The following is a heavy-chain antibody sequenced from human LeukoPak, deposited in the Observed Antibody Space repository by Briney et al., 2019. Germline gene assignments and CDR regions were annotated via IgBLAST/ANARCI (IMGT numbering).Heavy chain of an antibody. J-gene: IGHJ4*02. CDR1: GFTFDDDT. Sequence: GGSLRLSCAASGFTFDDDTMHWVRQAPGKGLEWVSLISWDGGNTYYADSVKGRFTISRDNSKNTVSLQMNSLTAEDTALYYCVKDIRRGYNFGYDQFAYWGQGTLVTVSS. CDR2: ISWDGGNT. V-gene: IGHV3-43*01. CDR3: VKDIRRGYNFGYDQFAY. D-gene: IGHD5-18*01.